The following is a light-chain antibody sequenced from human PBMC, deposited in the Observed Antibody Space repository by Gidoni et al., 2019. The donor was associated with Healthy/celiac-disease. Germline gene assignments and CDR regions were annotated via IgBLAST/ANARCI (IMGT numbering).Light chain of an antibody. J-gene: IGKJ4*01. Sequence: DIQMTQSASSLSASVGDRVTITCQASQDISNYLNWYQQKPGKAPKPMIYDAANLETGVPSRFRGSGSGTDFTFTISSLQPEDIATYYCQQYDNLLALTFGGGTKVEIK. V-gene: IGKV1-33*01. CDR1: QDISNY. CDR2: DAA. CDR3: QQYDNLLALT.